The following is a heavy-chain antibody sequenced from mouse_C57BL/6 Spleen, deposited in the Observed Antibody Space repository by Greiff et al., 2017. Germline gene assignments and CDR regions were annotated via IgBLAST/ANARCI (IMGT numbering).Heavy chain of an antibody. Sequence: QVQLQQPGAELVKPGASVKLSCKASGYTFTSYWMQWVKQRPGQGLEWIGEIDPSNSYTNYNQKFKGKATLTVATSSSTAYLQLSSRTSEGSAVYYLARDSAFAYWGQGTLVTVSA. CDR2: IDPSNSYT. V-gene: IGHV1-50*01. CDR1: GYTFTSYW. CDR3: ARDSAFAY. J-gene: IGHJ3*01.